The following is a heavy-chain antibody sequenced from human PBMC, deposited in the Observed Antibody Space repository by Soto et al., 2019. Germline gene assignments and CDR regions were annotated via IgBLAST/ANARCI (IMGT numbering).Heavy chain of an antibody. CDR1: GGSISSYY. CDR3: ARDLRDYDRGLGY. Sequence: SETLSLTCTVSGGSISSYYWSWILQPPGKGLEWIGYIYYSGSTNYNPCLKSRVTISVDTSKNQFSLKLSSVTAADTAVYYCARDLRDYDRGLGYWGQGTLVTFSS. J-gene: IGHJ4*02. D-gene: IGHD3-22*01. V-gene: IGHV4-59*01. CDR2: IYYSGST.